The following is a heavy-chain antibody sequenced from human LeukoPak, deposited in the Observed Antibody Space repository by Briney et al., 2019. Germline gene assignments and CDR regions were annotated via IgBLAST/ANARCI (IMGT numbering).Heavy chain of an antibody. Sequence: SVKVSCKASGGTFSSYAISWVRQAPGQGLEWMGGIIPIFGTANYAQKFQGRVTITADESTSTAYMELSSLRSEDTAVYYCASGGGYCSSTSCSYFDYWGQGTLVTVSS. V-gene: IGHV1-69*13. D-gene: IGHD2-2*01. CDR1: GGTFSSYA. J-gene: IGHJ4*02. CDR2: IIPIFGTA. CDR3: ASGGGYCSSTSCSYFDY.